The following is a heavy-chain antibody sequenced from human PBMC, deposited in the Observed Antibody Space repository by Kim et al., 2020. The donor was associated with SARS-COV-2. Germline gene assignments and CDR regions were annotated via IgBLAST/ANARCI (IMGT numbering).Heavy chain of an antibody. CDR2: ISESGDKT. J-gene: IGHJ4*02. CDR1: GFTFNNYA. V-gene: IGHV3-23*01. CDR3: AKEARPSN. Sequence: GGSLRLSCAASGFTFNNYAMTWVRQAPGKGLEWVSTISESGDKTYYPDFAKGRFTISRDNAVKTLYLQLNSLRDEDTALYYCAKEARPSNWGQGTLVTVSS.